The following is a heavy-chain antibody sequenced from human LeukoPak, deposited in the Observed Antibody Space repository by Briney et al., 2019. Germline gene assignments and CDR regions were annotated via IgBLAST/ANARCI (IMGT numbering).Heavy chain of an antibody. CDR1: GDSITTNY. Sequence: SETLSLTCTVSGDSITTNYWSWIRQPPGRGLEWIGYLHYRGNMTHSSSLKGRVTISLDTSKNQFSLRLSSVTAADTAIYFCARETSTSQTNLFDYWGQGTLVTVSS. D-gene: IGHD6-6*01. CDR3: ARETSTSQTNLFDY. CDR2: LHYRGNM. J-gene: IGHJ4*02. V-gene: IGHV4-59*01.